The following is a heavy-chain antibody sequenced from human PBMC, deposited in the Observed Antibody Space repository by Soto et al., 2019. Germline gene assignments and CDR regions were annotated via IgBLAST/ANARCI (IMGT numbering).Heavy chain of an antibody. CDR2: IYYSGST. J-gene: IGHJ4*02. CDR1: GGSTTNYY. V-gene: IGHV4-59*01. Sequence: PSETLSLTCTVSGGSTTNYYWSWIRQPPGKGLEWIGYIYYSGSTNYNPSLKSRVTISVDTSKNQFSLKLTSVTAADTAVYYCAKVRPSSLGAFDYWGKGTLVTVSS. D-gene: IGHD1-26*01. CDR3: AKVRPSSLGAFDY.